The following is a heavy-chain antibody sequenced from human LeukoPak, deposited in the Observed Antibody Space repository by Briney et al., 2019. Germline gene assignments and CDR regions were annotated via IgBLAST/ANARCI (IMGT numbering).Heavy chain of an antibody. J-gene: IGHJ4*02. D-gene: IGHD3-16*02. V-gene: IGHV4-34*10. CDR2: INDSGSS. Sequence: SETLSLTCVVYGGSFSGYYWTWIRQPPGKGLEWIGEINDSGSSNYNPSLKSRITMSVDTSKSQFSLKLNSVTAPDTAVYYCARLIGLGEVSPYFDFWGQGRLVTVSS. CDR3: ARLIGLGEVSPYFDF. CDR1: GGSFSGYY.